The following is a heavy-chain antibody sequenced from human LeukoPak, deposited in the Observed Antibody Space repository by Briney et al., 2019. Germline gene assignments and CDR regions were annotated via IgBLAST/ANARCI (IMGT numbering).Heavy chain of an antibody. CDR3: AREVTMVRGVILSIKYFDY. V-gene: IGHV3-21*01. CDR1: GFTFSSYT. CDR2: ITGSNIYI. Sequence: GGSLRLSCAASGFTFSSYTMNWVRQAPGKGLEWVSSITGSNIYIFYADSVKGRITISRDNAKNSLFLQMNSLRAEDTAVYYCAREVTMVRGVILSIKYFDYWGQGTLVTVSS. D-gene: IGHD3-10*01. J-gene: IGHJ4*02.